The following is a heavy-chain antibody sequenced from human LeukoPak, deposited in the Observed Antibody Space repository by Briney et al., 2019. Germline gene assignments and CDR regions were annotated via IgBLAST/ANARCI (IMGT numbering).Heavy chain of an antibody. CDR3: ARGGGYYDSSGSIKGRLDY. V-gene: IGHV4-34*01. CDR1: GGSFSGYY. J-gene: IGHJ4*02. Sequence: PSETLSLTCAVYGGSFSGYYWSWIRHPPGKELEWFGEINHSGSTNYNPSLKSRVTISVDTSKNQFSQKLSSVTAADTAVYYCARGGGYYDSSGSIKGRLDYWGQGTLVTVSS. D-gene: IGHD3-22*01. CDR2: INHSGST.